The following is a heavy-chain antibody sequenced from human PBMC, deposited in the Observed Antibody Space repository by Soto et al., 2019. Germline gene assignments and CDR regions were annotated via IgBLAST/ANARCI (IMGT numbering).Heavy chain of an antibody. J-gene: IGHJ5*02. V-gene: IGHV3-7*03. CDR3: ARVVGIVVVPATVGFDP. CDR2: IKQDGSDK. D-gene: IGHD2-2*01. CDR1: GFTFRSFW. Sequence: EVQLVESGGGLVQPGGSLRLSCAASGFTFRSFWMSWVRQAPGKGLEWVANIKQDGSDKYYVDSVKGRFTSSRDNAKNSLYLQMSSLRAEDTAVYFCARVVGIVVVPATVGFDPWGQGTLVTVAS.